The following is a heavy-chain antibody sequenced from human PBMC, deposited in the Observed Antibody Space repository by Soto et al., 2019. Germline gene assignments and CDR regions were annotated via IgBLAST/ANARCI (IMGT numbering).Heavy chain of an antibody. J-gene: IGHJ4*02. CDR1: GGSFRGYF. D-gene: IGHD2-15*01. CDR3: ARRFCSDSYCSYFAY. Sequence: PSETLCLTCAVYGGSFRGYFWSWVRQPPGKGLQCMGGMNDSGITSYSPSLGSRVTTSVDTPKNQFSLRLRSVTAADTAIYYCARRFCSDSYCSYFAYWGRAILVPV. CDR2: MNDSGIT. V-gene: IGHV4-34*10.